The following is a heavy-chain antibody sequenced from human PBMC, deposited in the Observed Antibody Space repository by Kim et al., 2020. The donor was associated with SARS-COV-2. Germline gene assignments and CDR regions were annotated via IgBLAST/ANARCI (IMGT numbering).Heavy chain of an antibody. CDR3: AADLEFGEFYDWYFDL. V-gene: IGHV1-58*01. CDR1: GFTFTSSA. D-gene: IGHD3-10*01. CDR2: IVVGSGNT. J-gene: IGHJ2*01. Sequence: SVKVSCKASGFTFTSSAVQWVRQARGQRLEWIGWIVVGSGNTNYAQKFQERVTITRDMSTNTAYMELSSLRSEDTAVYYCAADLEFGEFYDWYFDLWGRGTLVTVSS.